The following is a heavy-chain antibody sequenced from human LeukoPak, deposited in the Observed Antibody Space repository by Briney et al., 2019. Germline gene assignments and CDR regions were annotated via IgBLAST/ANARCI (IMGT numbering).Heavy chain of an antibody. CDR3: ARVDYGDYVGTFDI. CDR1: GGSSSSVDYY. D-gene: IGHD4-17*01. CDR2: IYYTGST. V-gene: IGHV4-30-4*01. Sequence: SQTLSLTCTVSGGSSSSVDYYWSWIRQPPGKGLEWIGYIYYTGSTYYNPSLKSRITISIDTSENQFSLKLSSVTAADTAVYYCARVDYGDYVGTFDIWGPGTMVTVSS. J-gene: IGHJ3*02.